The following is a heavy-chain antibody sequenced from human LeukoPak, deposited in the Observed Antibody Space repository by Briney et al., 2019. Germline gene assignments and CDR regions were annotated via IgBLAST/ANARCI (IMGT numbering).Heavy chain of an antibody. V-gene: IGHV3-74*01. CDR2: INNDGSDV. J-gene: IGHJ4*02. CDR3: ARVFHLIDH. CDR1: GFTFYTYW. Sequence: GGSLRLSCAASGFTFYTYWVHWVRQARGKGVVWVSRINNDGSDVNYADSVKGRFTISRDNAKNILYLQMNSLRAEDTAVYYCARVFHLIDHWGQGTLVTVTS.